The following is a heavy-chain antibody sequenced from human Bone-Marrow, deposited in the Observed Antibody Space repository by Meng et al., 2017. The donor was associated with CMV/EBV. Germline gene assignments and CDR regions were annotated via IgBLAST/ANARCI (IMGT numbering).Heavy chain of an antibody. V-gene: IGHV4-39*07. D-gene: IGHD2-2*01. CDR1: YY. Sequence: YYWGWIRQPPGKGLEWIGSIYYSGSTYYNPSLKSRVTISVDTSKNQFSLKLSSVTAADTAVYYCARGIGDCSSTSCYETSNNWFDPWGQGTLVTVSS. CDR2: IYYSGST. CDR3: ARGIGDCSSTSCYETSNNWFDP. J-gene: IGHJ5*02.